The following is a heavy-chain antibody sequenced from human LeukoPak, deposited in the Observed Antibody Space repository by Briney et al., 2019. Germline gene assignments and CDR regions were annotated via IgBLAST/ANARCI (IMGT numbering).Heavy chain of an antibody. D-gene: IGHD1-26*01. CDR3: ARDRSAGSGSYYDFDY. CDR1: GYTFTSYD. J-gene: IGHJ4*02. CDR2: INPNSGGT. V-gene: IGHV1-2*02. Sequence: GASVKVSCKASGYTFTSYDINWVRQAPGQGLEWMGWINPNSGGTNYAQKFQGRVTMTRDTSISTAYMELSRLRSDDTAVYYCARDRSAGSGSYYDFDYWGQGTLVTVSS.